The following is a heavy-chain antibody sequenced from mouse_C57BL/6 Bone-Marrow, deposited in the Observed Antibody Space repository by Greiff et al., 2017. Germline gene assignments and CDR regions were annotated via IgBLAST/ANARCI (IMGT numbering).Heavy chain of an antibody. J-gene: IGHJ2*01. Sequence: LQESGAELARPGASVKMSCKASGYTFTSYTMHWVKQRPGQGLEWIGYINPSSGYTKYNQKFKDKATLTADKSSSTAYMQLSSLTSEDSAVYYCAYGYYVEYYFDYWGQGTTLTVSS. CDR3: AYGYYVEYYFDY. V-gene: IGHV1-4*01. CDR1: GYTFTSYT. CDR2: INPSSGYT. D-gene: IGHD2-3*01.